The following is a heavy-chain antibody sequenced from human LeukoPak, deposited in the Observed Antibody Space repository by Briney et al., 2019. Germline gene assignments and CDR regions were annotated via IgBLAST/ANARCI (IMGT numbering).Heavy chain of an antibody. CDR1: GGSFSGYY. J-gene: IGHJ4*02. Sequence: PSESLSLTCAVSGGSFSGYYWSWIRQPPGKGLEWIGEINHSGNTTYNPSLKSRVTISVDTSKNQFSLKLSSVTAADTAVYYCARGRYQWLATDFDYWGQGTLVTVSS. CDR3: ARGRYQWLATDFDY. V-gene: IGHV4-34*01. CDR2: INHSGNT. D-gene: IGHD6-19*01.